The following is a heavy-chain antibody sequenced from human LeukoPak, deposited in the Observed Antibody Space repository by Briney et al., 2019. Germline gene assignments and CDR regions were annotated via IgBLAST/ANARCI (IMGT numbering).Heavy chain of an antibody. V-gene: IGHV3-23*01. Sequence: GGTLRLSCAASGFTFSSYGMSWVRQAPGKGLEWVSAISGSGGSTYYSDSVKGRFTISRENAKNSLYLQMNSLRAEDTAVYYCAREVVYGDPLFEYYMDVWGKGTTVTVSS. CDR2: ISGSGGST. CDR3: AREVVYGDPLFEYYMDV. CDR1: GFTFSSYG. D-gene: IGHD4-17*01. J-gene: IGHJ6*03.